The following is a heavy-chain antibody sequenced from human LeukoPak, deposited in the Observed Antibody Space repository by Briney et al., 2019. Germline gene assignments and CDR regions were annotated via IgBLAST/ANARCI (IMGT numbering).Heavy chain of an antibody. Sequence: PSETLSLTCAVYGGSFSGYYWSWIRQPPGKGLEWIGEINHSGSTNYNPSLKSRVTISVDTSKNQFSLKLSSVTAADTAVYYCARAVGSGGWADYYYYGMDVWGQGTTVTVSS. CDR2: INHSGST. CDR3: ARAVGSGGWADYYYYGMDV. CDR1: GGSFSGYY. J-gene: IGHJ6*02. V-gene: IGHV4-34*01. D-gene: IGHD3-10*01.